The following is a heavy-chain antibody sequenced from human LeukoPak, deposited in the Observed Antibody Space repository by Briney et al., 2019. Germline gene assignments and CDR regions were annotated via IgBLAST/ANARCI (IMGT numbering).Heavy chain of an antibody. Sequence: GGSLRLSCAASGFTFSTYEMNWVRQAPGKGLEWILFITSSGSPIYYADSVKGRFTISRDNAMNSLYLQMNSLAPEDTAIYYCARCPYSGRSFDIWGQGTMVTVSS. CDR2: ITSSGSPI. D-gene: IGHD1-26*01. CDR1: GFTFSTYE. CDR3: ARCPYSGRSFDI. V-gene: IGHV3-48*03. J-gene: IGHJ3*02.